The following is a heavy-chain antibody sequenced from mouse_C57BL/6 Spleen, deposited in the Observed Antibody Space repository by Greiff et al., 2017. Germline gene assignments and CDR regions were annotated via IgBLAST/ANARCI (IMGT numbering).Heavy chain of an antibody. J-gene: IGHJ4*01. Sequence: VQLQESGAELAKPGASVKLSCKASGYTFPSYWMYWVQQRPGKGLEWIGYINPSSGYTKYTQQFKDKATLSADKSSSTAYMQLSSLTYEDSAVYSWARADYCGSSYDAMDYWGQGTSVTVSS. D-gene: IGHD1-1*01. V-gene: IGHV1-7*01. CDR1: GYTFPSYW. CDR3: ARADYCGSSYDAMDY. CDR2: INPSSGYT.